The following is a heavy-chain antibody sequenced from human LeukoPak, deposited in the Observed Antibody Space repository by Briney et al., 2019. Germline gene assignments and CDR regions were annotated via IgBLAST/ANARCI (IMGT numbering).Heavy chain of an antibody. D-gene: IGHD3-10*01. CDR3: ARARVRGVIIYYYYGMDV. V-gene: IGHV4-34*01. CDR2: INHSGST. CDR1: GGSFSGYY. J-gene: IGHJ6*02. Sequence: PSETLSFTCAVYGGSFSGYYWSWIRQPPGKGLEWIGEINHSGSTNYNPSLKSRVTISVDTSKNQFSLKLSSVTAADTAVYYCARARVRGVIIYYYYGMDVWGQGTTVTVSS.